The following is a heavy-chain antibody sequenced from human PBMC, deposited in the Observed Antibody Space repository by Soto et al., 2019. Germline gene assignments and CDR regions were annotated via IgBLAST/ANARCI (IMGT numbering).Heavy chain of an antibody. V-gene: IGHV1-18*01. CDR3: ARGTTVTTTPTYYYMDV. CDR1: GYTFTSYA. CDR2: ISPYNGNT. Sequence: ASVKVSCKTSGYTFTSYAISWVRQAPGQGLEWMGWISPYNGNTNYAQNLQGRVTMTTDTSTTTAYMELRSLRSDDTAVYYCARGTTVTTTPTYYYMDVWGKGTTVTVSS. J-gene: IGHJ6*03. D-gene: IGHD4-4*01.